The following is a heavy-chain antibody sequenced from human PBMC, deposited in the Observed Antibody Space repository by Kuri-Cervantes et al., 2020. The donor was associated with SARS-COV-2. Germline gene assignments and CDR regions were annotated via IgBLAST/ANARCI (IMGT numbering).Heavy chain of an antibody. V-gene: IGHV4-34*01. D-gene: IGHD3-3*01. Sequence: TLSLTCAVYGVSFSGYYWSWIRQPPGKGLEWIGEINHSGSTNYNPSLKSRVTISVDTSKNQFSLKLSSVTAADTAVYYCARQRGGFLEWLVSYDYWGQGTLVTVSS. CDR2: INHSGST. CDR1: GVSFSGYY. J-gene: IGHJ4*02. CDR3: ARQRGGFLEWLVSYDY.